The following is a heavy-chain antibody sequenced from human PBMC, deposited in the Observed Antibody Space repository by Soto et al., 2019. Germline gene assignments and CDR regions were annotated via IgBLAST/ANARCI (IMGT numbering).Heavy chain of an antibody. D-gene: IGHD1-26*01. Sequence: GGSLRLSCAASGFTFSSYGMHWVRQAPGKGLEWVAVISYDGSNKYYADSVKGRFTISRDNSKNTLYLQMNSLRAEDTAVYYCAKDGASVGFDYWGQGTLVTVSS. J-gene: IGHJ4*02. V-gene: IGHV3-30*18. CDR1: GFTFSSYG. CDR2: ISYDGSNK. CDR3: AKDGASVGFDY.